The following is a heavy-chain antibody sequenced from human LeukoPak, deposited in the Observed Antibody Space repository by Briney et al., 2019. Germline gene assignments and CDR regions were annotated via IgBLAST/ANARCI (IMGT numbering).Heavy chain of an antibody. V-gene: IGHV4-38-2*02. J-gene: IGHJ4*02. CDR3: VLGGLY. CDR2: INHSGST. Sequence: SETLSLTCTVSGYSISSGYYWSWIRQPPGKGLEWIGEINHSGSTNYNPSLKSRVTISVDTTKNQFSLKLSSVTAADTAVYYCVLGGLYWGQGTLVTVSS. CDR1: GYSISSGYY.